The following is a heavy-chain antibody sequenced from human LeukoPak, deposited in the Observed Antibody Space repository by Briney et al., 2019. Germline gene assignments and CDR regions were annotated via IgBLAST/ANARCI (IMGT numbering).Heavy chain of an antibody. CDR3: ARGAYREDYYYYYYMDV. CDR1: GFTFSSYS. D-gene: IGHD2-2*01. V-gene: IGHV3-48*01. Sequence: PGGSLRLSCAASGFTFSSYSMNWVRQAPGKGLEWVSDISSSSSTIYYADSVKGRFTISRDNSKNTLYLQMNSLRAEDTAVYYCARGAYREDYYYYYYMDVWGKGTTVTISS. CDR2: ISSSSSTI. J-gene: IGHJ6*03.